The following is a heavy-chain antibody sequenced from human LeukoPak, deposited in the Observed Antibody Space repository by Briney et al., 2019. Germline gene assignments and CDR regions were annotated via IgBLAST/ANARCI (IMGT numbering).Heavy chain of an antibody. Sequence: PSETLSLTCTVSGGSISSYYWSWIRQPPGKGLEWIGYINYSGSPKYNPSLKSRVTISVDTSKNQFSLKLSSVTAADTAVYHCARKNEGLDIWGQGTMVTVSS. CDR2: INYSGSP. J-gene: IGHJ3*02. CDR1: GGSISSYY. CDR3: ARKNEGLDI. V-gene: IGHV4-59*08.